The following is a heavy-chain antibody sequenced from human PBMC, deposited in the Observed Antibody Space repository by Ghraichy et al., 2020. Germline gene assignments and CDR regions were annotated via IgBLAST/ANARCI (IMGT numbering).Heavy chain of an antibody. CDR1: GASISHYY. V-gene: IGHV4-4*07. Sequence: SETLSLTCTVSGASISHYYWGWIRQPAGKGLEWIGRTHTSGHTNYNPSLKSRVTMSVDTSKNQFSLTLSSVTAADTAVYYCARDLGFYYGSGMTLGMDVWGQGTTVIVSS. CDR2: THTSGHT. CDR3: ARDLGFYYGSGMTLGMDV. D-gene: IGHD3-10*01. J-gene: IGHJ6*02.